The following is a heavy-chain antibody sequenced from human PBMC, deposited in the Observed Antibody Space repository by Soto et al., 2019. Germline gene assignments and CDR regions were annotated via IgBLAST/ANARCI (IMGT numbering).Heavy chain of an antibody. CDR3: AKEVVGATTGGAYYGMDV. V-gene: IGHV3-30*18. J-gene: IGHJ6*02. CDR2: ISYDGSNK. CDR1: GFTFSSYG. D-gene: IGHD1-26*01. Sequence: GGSLRLSCAASGFTFSSYGMHWVRQAPGKGLEWVAVISYDGSNKYYADSVKGRFTISRDNSKNTLYLQMNSLRAEDTAVYYCAKEVVGATTGGAYYGMDVWGQGTTVTVSS.